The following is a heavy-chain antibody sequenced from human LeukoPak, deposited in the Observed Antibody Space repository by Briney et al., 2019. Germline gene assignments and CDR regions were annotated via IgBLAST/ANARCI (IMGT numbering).Heavy chain of an antibody. J-gene: IGHJ6*02. Sequence: PGRSLRLSCAASGFTFSSYAMHWVRQAPGKGLAWVAVISYDGSNKYYADSVKGRFTISRDNSKNTLYLQMNSLRAEDTAVYYCARDWGIAAAGNGMDVWGQGTTVTVSS. V-gene: IGHV3-30-3*01. CDR3: ARDWGIAAAGNGMDV. CDR1: GFTFSSYA. D-gene: IGHD6-13*01. CDR2: ISYDGSNK.